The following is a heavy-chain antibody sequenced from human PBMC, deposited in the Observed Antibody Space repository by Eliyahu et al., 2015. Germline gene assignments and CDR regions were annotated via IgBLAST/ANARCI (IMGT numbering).Heavy chain of an antibody. CDR1: GYFFTDYY. CDR3: ARRTQGQMGWYDP. CDR2: INPSSGET. V-gene: IGHV1-2*02. J-gene: IGHJ5*02. Sequence: QVQLVQSGAEVKRPGTSVKVSCATSGYFFTDYYFHWVRQAPAQGLEWLGWINPSSGETDYARKFRGRLTLTTDTSMDTAYMELNRLMSDDMAIYYCARRTQGQMGWYDPWGQGTLITVSS. D-gene: IGHD5-24*01.